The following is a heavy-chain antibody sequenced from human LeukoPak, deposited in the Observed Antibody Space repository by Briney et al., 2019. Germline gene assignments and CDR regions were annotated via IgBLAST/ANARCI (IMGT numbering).Heavy chain of an antibody. J-gene: IGHJ4*02. CDR3: ARHSGSKGSFDY. Sequence: PSETLSLTCTVSGGSISSSSYYWGWIRQPPGKGLEWIGSIYYSGSTYYNPSLKSRVTISVDTSKNQFSLKLSSVTAADTAVYYCARHSGSKGSFDYWGQGTLVTVSS. CDR1: GGSISSSSYY. D-gene: IGHD1-26*01. CDR2: IYYSGST. V-gene: IGHV4-39*01.